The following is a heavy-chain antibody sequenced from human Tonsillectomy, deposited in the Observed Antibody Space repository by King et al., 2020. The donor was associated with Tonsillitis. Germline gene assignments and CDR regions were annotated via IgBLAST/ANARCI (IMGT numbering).Heavy chain of an antibody. CDR2: MHSGGTI. D-gene: IGHD1-26*01. Sequence: QLQESGPGVVKPSETLSLSCPVSGGSINSGDHFWAWIRQPPGKGLEWIVYMHSGGTIFYNPSLKSRITISGGTSDNHFSLKLRSVTAADTAVYFCTRYVSGSFDYWGQGALVTVSS. CDR1: GGSINSGDHF. CDR3: TRYVSGSFDY. V-gene: IGHV4-39*02. J-gene: IGHJ4*02.